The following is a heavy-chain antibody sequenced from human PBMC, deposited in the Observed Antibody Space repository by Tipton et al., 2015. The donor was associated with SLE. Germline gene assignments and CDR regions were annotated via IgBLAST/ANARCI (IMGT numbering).Heavy chain of an antibody. Sequence: TLSLTCTVSGGSIDNYYWTWIRQSPGKGLEWIGYIHSGGSTKTNPSLKSRVTISVDTSKNQLSLKLSSVTAADTAVYYCARRGSSTSASLGAFDIWGQGTAVTVSS. CDR3: ARRGSSTSASLGAFDI. CDR1: GGSIDNYY. J-gene: IGHJ3*02. CDR2: IHSGGST. V-gene: IGHV4-4*08. D-gene: IGHD2-2*01.